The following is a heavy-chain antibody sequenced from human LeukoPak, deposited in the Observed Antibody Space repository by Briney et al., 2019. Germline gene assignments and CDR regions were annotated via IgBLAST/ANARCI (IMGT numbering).Heavy chain of an antibody. J-gene: IGHJ4*02. CDR2: LSGIGDST. V-gene: IGHV3-23*01. CDR3: AKVLVGTTCFEY. Sequence: GGSLRLSCAASGFTFSTYAMSWVRQAPGKGLEWVSGLSGIGDSTYYADSVKGRFTISRDNSKNTLYLQMNSLRAEDTAVYYCAKVLVGTTCFEYWGQGTLVTVSS. CDR1: GFTFSTYA. D-gene: IGHD1-7*01.